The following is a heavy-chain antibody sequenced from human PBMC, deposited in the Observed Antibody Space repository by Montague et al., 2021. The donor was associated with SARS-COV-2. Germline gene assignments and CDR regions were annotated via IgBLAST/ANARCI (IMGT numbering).Heavy chain of an antibody. Sequence: SETLSLTCAVFGGSFSDYNWNWIRQTPGKGLEWIGEINHSRDTDYHPSLKSRVTISVDSSKNQFSLKLTSVTAADTAVYYCASIPEGSYYYYGMDVWGQGTTVTVSS. CDR3: ASIPEGSYYYYGMDV. J-gene: IGHJ6*02. V-gene: IGHV4-34*01. CDR1: GGSFSDYN. D-gene: IGHD3-10*01. CDR2: INHSRDT.